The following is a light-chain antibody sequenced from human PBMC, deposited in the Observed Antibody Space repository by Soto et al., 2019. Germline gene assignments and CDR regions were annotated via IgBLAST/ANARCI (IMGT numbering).Light chain of an antibody. CDR3: QQYGSSRFT. Sequence: EIVLTQSPGTLSLSPGERATLSCRASQSVSSCYLAWYQQKPGQAPRLLIYGASSRATGIPDRFSGSGCGTDFTLTITRLEPEDFAVYYCQQYGSSRFTFGPGTNVDIK. CDR1: QSVSSCY. V-gene: IGKV3-20*01. J-gene: IGKJ3*01. CDR2: GAS.